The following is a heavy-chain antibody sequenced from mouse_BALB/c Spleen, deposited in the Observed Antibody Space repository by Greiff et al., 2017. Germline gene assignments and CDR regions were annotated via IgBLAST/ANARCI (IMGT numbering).Heavy chain of an antibody. CDR2: INPYNGDT. Sequence: VQLKQSGPELVKPGASVKISCKASGYSFTGYFMNWVKQSHGKSLEWIGRINPYNGDTFYNQKFKGKATLTVDKSSSTAHMELLSLTSEDSAVYYCGRDYYYGSSHHYYAMDYWGQGTSVTVSS. CDR1: GYSFTGYF. J-gene: IGHJ4*01. CDR3: GRDYYYGSSHHYYAMDY. D-gene: IGHD1-1*01. V-gene: IGHV1-37*01.